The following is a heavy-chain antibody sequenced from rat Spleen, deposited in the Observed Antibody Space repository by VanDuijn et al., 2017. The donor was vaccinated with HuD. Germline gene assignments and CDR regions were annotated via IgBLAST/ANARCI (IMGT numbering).Heavy chain of an antibody. CDR1: GFTFSDYY. CDR2: ISYDGGST. V-gene: IGHV5-20*01. Sequence: EVQLVESGGGLVQPGRSLKLSCAASGFTFSDYYMAWVRQAPTKGLEWVASISYDGGSTYYRDSVKGRFTISRDNAKSSLYLQMDSLRSEDTATYYCASSVTPYWYFDFWGPGTMVTVSS. D-gene: IGHD1-1*01. J-gene: IGHJ1*01. CDR3: ASSVTPYWYFDF.